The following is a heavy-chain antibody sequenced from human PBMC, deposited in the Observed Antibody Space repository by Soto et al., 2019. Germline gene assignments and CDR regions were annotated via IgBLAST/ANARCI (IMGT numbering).Heavy chain of an antibody. D-gene: IGHD4-17*01. CDR2: VKQDGSKT. Sequence: EVQLVESGGGLVQPGGSLRLSCATSGFSFSSYWMSWVRQAPGKGLEWLANVKQDGSKTYYVDSVKGRFVISRDNTKNSVFLQMNSLSVEDTAVYFCASQRYYGEHDYWGQGTLVTVSS. CDR1: GFSFSSYW. CDR3: ASQRYYGEHDY. V-gene: IGHV3-7*01. J-gene: IGHJ4*02.